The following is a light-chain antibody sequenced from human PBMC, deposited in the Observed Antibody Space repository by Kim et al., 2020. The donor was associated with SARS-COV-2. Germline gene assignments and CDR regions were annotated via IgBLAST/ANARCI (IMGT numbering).Light chain of an antibody. J-gene: IGLJ2*01. Sequence: GQSITLSCTGPSSAVGGYNYVYWYQQHPGKAPKLMIYDVSKRPSGVSNRFSGSKSGNTASLTISGLQAEDEADYYCSSYTSSSTVVFGGGTKLTVL. CDR1: SSAVGGYNY. CDR3: SSYTSSSTVV. V-gene: IGLV2-14*04. CDR2: DVS.